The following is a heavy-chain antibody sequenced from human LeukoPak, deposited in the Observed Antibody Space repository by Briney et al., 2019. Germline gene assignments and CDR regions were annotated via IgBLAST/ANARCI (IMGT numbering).Heavy chain of an antibody. Sequence: PGGSLRLSCAASGFTFSNYPMYWVRQAPGKGLEYVSAISSDGSNTYYANSVKGRFTISRDNSMNTLYLQMGSLRAEDLAVYYCARDESFAGDYPYWGQGTLVTVSS. J-gene: IGHJ4*02. CDR1: GFTFSNYP. CDR3: ARDESFAGDYPY. CDR2: ISSDGSNT. D-gene: IGHD4-17*01. V-gene: IGHV3-64*01.